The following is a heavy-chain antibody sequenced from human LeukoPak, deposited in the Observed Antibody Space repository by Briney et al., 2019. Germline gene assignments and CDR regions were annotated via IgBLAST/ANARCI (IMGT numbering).Heavy chain of an antibody. Sequence: ASVKVSCKASGYTFTSYGISWVRQAPGQGLEWMGWISAYNGNTNYAQKLQGRVTMTTDTSTSTAYVELRSLRSDDTAVYYCARDVRTWIQPWLLSSEDAFDIWGQGTMVTVSS. CDR2: ISAYNGNT. V-gene: IGHV1-18*01. D-gene: IGHD5-18*01. CDR3: ARDVRTWIQPWLLSSEDAFDI. J-gene: IGHJ3*02. CDR1: GYTFTSYG.